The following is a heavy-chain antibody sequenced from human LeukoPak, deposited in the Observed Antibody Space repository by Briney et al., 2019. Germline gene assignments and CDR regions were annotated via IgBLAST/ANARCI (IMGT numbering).Heavy chain of an antibody. Sequence: GGSLRLSCAASGFTFSSYSVNWVRQAPGKGLEWVSSISSSSSYIYYADSVKGRFTISRDNAKNSLYLQMNSLRAEDTAVYYCARLSLTRGYSGYLDYWGQGTLVTVSS. CDR1: GFTFSSYS. D-gene: IGHD5-12*01. V-gene: IGHV3-21*01. CDR2: ISSSSSYI. CDR3: ARLSLTRGYSGYLDY. J-gene: IGHJ4*02.